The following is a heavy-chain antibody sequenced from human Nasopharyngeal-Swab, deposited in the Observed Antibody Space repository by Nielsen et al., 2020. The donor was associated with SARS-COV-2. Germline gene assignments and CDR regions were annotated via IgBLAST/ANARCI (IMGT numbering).Heavy chain of an antibody. Sequence: GGSLRLSCAASGFTLSSCAMSWVRQAPGKGLEWVSAITGSGISTYYADSVKGRFTISRDNSKNTLYLQMNSLRAEDTAVYYCAKDATRMIVVVITVLAFDIWGQGTMVTVSS. CDR2: ITGSGIST. J-gene: IGHJ3*02. V-gene: IGHV3-23*01. D-gene: IGHD3-22*01. CDR1: GFTLSSCA. CDR3: AKDATRMIVVVITVLAFDI.